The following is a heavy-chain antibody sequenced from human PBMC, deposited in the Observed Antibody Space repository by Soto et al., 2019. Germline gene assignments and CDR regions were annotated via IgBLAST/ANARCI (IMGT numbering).Heavy chain of an antibody. CDR2: ISSSGTYI. Sequence: GGSLRLSCEASGFTFNDHSMDWVRQAPEKGLEWVSSISSSGTYIYYADSVKGRFAISRDDANNVMYLQMDTLRAEDTAVYYCVRAGHVFDVHYYGMDLWGQGTTVTVSS. CDR1: GFTFNDHS. J-gene: IGHJ6*02. V-gene: IGHV3-21*01. CDR3: VRAGHVFDVHYYGMDL. D-gene: IGHD3-10*01.